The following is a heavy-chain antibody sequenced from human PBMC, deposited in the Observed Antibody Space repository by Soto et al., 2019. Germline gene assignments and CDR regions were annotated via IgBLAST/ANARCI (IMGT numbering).Heavy chain of an antibody. CDR2: IYPGDSDT. Sequence: GESLKISCKGSGYSFTSYWIGWVRQMPGKGLEWMGIIYPGDSDTRYSPSFQGQVTISADKSISTAYLQWSSLKASDTAMYYCVRRAEYCSGGSCYSDYWGQGTLVTVGS. D-gene: IGHD2-15*01. CDR3: VRRAEYCSGGSCYSDY. CDR1: GYSFTSYW. J-gene: IGHJ4*02. V-gene: IGHV5-51*01.